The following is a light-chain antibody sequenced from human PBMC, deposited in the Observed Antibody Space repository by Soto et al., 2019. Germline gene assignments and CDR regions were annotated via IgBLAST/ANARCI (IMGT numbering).Light chain of an antibody. CDR2: GAS. CDR3: QQYNNWPPLP. Sequence: EIVMKQSPATLSVSQGERATLSCRASQSVSSNLAWYQQKPGQAPRLLIYGASTRATGIPARFSGSGSGTEFTLTISSLQSEDFAVYYCQQYNNWPPLPFGGGTKV. J-gene: IGKJ4*01. V-gene: IGKV3-15*01. CDR1: QSVSSN.